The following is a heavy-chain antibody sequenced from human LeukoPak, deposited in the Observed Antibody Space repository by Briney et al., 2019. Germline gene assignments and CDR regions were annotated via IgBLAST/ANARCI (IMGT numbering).Heavy chain of an antibody. V-gene: IGHV3-23*01. CDR1: GFTSSTYA. D-gene: IGHD5-18*01. CDR3: AMHRPQIWLRVTSFDD. Sequence: GGSLRLSCAASGFTSSTYAMSWVRQAPGKGLEWVSGISGSGGSTYYADSVKGRFTLSRDNSENTLFLQMNSLRVEDTAVYYCAMHRPQIWLRVTSFDDWRQRTLL. CDR2: ISGSGGST. J-gene: IGHJ4*02.